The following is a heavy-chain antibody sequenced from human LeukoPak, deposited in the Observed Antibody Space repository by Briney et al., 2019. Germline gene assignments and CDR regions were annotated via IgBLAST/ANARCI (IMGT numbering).Heavy chain of an antibody. CDR3: ARALPHCGGDCPFDY. D-gene: IGHD2-21*02. Sequence: GGSLRLSCAASGFTFSSYDMPWVRRATGKGLEWVSAIGTAGDTYYPGSVKGRFTISRENAKNSLYLQMNSLRAGDTAVYYCARALPHCGGDCPFDYWGQGTLVTVSS. V-gene: IGHV3-13*01. CDR2: IGTAGDT. CDR1: GFTFSSYD. J-gene: IGHJ4*02.